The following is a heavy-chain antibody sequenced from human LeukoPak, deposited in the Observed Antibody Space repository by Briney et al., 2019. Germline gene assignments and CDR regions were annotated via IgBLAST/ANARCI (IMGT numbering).Heavy chain of an antibody. V-gene: IGHV4-34*01. CDR1: GGSISSYY. D-gene: IGHD6-13*01. Sequence: SETLSLTCTVSGGSISSYYWSWIRQPPGKGLEWIGEINHSGSTNYNPSLKSRVTISVDTSKNQFSLKLSSVTAADTAVYYCARLSTSPDIAAAGIDYWGQGTLVTVSS. CDR3: ARLSTSPDIAAAGIDY. CDR2: INHSGST. J-gene: IGHJ4*02.